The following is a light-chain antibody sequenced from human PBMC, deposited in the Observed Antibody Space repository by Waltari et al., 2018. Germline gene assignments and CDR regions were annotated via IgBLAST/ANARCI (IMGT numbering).Light chain of an antibody. Sequence: DIVLTQSPGTLSLSSGERATLSCRTSQSISKYLAWYQQKPGQAPRLLIYHASSRATGIPDRFSGSGSGTDFSLTISRLEPEDFAVYYCQHYVTLPVTFGQGTKVEIK. J-gene: IGKJ1*01. V-gene: IGKV3-20*01. CDR2: HAS. CDR3: QHYVTLPVT. CDR1: QSISKY.